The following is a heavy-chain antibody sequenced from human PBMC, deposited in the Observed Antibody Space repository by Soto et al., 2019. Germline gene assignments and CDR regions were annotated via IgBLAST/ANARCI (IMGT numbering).Heavy chain of an antibody. J-gene: IGHJ3*02. D-gene: IGHD2-8*01. Sequence: GGSVRLSCAASGFSFSSSWMHWARQGPGKGLVWVSRINSDESSKTYADSVKGRFTISRDNAKNTLYLQMNSLRAEDTAVYYCARDSTPFGYFTNGVCYSVAYDIWGQGTMETGS. CDR1: GFSFSSSW. CDR3: ARDSTPFGYFTNGVCYSVAYDI. V-gene: IGHV3-74*01. CDR2: INSDESSK.